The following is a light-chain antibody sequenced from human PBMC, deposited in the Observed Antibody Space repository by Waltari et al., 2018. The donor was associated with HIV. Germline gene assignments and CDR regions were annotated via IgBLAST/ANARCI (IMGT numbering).Light chain of an antibody. Sequence: EIVLTQSPGTLSLSPGERATLSCRASQSVSSASLAWYQQKPGQAPRLLIFGASSRAPGIPDRFSGSGAVTDVILTISRLEPEDCAVYYCQQYAASPLTCGGGTKVEIK. CDR2: GAS. CDR1: QSVSSAS. V-gene: IGKV3-20*01. CDR3: QQYAASPLT. J-gene: IGKJ4*01.